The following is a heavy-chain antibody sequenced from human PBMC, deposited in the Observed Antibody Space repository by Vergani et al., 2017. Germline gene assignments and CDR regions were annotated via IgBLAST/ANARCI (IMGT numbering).Heavy chain of an antibody. V-gene: IGHV3-23*01. Sequence: EVQLLESGGGLVQPGGSLRLTCAAYEFTFRNYAMNWVRQAPGKGLEWVSGISGSGVSAYYTDSVKGRFTISRDNSKNMLFLQMNNLRTEDTAIYYCAKQYFVSGNYLFDYWGQGTLVTVSS. J-gene: IGHJ4*02. CDR1: EFTFRNYA. CDR3: AKQYFVSGNYLFDY. CDR2: ISGSGVSA. D-gene: IGHD3-10*01.